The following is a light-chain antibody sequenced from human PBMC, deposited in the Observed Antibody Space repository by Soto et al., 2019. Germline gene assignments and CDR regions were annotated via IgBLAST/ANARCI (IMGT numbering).Light chain of an antibody. V-gene: IGKV3-20*01. CDR3: QQYGSSPFT. Sequence: EIVLTQSPGTLSLSPGERATLSCRASQSVSAGYLAWYQQKPGQAPRLLIYGASSRATGMPDRFSGSGSGTDFTLTISRLEPEDFAVYYCQQYGSSPFTFGPGTKVDIK. J-gene: IGKJ3*01. CDR2: GAS. CDR1: QSVSAGY.